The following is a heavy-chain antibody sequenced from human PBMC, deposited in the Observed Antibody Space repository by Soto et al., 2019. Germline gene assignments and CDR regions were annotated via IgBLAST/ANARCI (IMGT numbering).Heavy chain of an antibody. CDR3: ARDSPGGSGSYYKVDY. CDR2: ISAYNGNT. V-gene: IGHV1-18*01. D-gene: IGHD3-10*01. CDR1: GYTFTSYG. J-gene: IGHJ4*02. Sequence: ASVKVSCKASGYTFTSYGISWVRQAPGQGLEWMGWISAYNGNTNYAQKLQGRVTMTTDTSTSTAYMELRSLRSDDTAVYYCARDSPGGSGSYYKVDYWGQGTLVTVSS.